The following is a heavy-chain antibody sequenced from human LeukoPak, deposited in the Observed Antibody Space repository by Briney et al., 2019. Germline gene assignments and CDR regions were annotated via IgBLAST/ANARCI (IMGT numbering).Heavy chain of an antibody. Sequence: ASVKVSCKASGYTFTGYYMHWVRQAPGQGLEWMGRINPNSGGTNYAQKFQGRVTMTRDTSISKASMELSRLRSDETAVYYCASGIVGATSDYWGQGTLVTVSS. D-gene: IGHD1-26*01. J-gene: IGHJ4*02. CDR3: ASGIVGATSDY. V-gene: IGHV1-2*06. CDR1: GYTFTGYY. CDR2: INPNSGGT.